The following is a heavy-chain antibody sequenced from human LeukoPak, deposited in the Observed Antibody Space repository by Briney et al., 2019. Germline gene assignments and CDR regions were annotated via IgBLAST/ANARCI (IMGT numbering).Heavy chain of an antibody. D-gene: IGHD3-9*01. Sequence: TGGSLRLSCAASGFTVSSNYMSWVRQVPGKGLEWVSTIYSDGTTYTADSVKGRFTISRDNSKNTLYLQMNSLRAEDTAIYYCASILTGPSYYFDYWGQGTLVTVSS. V-gene: IGHV3-66*01. CDR1: GFTVSSNY. CDR2: IYSDGTT. CDR3: ASILTGPSYYFDY. J-gene: IGHJ4*02.